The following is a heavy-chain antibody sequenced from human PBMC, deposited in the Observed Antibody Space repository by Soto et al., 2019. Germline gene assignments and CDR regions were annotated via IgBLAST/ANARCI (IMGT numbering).Heavy chain of an antibody. CDR1: GFTLDDYT. D-gene: IGHD2-2*01. V-gene: IGHV3-43*01. CDR2: ISWDGGST. Sequence: PGGSLRLSCAASGFTLDDYTMHWVRQAPGKGLEWVSLISWDGGSTYYADSVKGRFTISRDNSKNSLYLQMNSLRTEDTALYYCAKDDSAQSPLTRGSYGMDVWGQGTTVTVSS. J-gene: IGHJ6*02. CDR3: AKDDSAQSPLTRGSYGMDV.